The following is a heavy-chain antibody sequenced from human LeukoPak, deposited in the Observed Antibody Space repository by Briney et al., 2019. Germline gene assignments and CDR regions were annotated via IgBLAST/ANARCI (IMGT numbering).Heavy chain of an antibody. D-gene: IGHD6-25*01. CDR2: IYSSGYT. Sequence: SETLSLTCTVSNGSISSHYWSWIRQPPGKGLEWIGLIYSSGYTNYNPSLKSRGTISVDTSRNQFSLKLSSATAADTAVYYCARNERRAQKDTYYAYFYYMDVWGKGSTVTVSS. J-gene: IGHJ6*03. V-gene: IGHV4-59*11. CDR1: NGSISSHY. CDR3: ARNERRAQKDTYYAYFYYMDV.